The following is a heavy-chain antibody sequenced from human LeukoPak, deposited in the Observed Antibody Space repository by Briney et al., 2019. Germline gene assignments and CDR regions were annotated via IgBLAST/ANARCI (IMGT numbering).Heavy chain of an antibody. CDR2: IYPGDSDT. CDR3: ARLVGPFIAATGTRYFDY. V-gene: IGHV5-51*01. CDR1: GYSFTSYW. D-gene: IGHD6-13*01. Sequence: NPGESLKISCKGSGYSFTSYWIGWVRQMPGKGLEWMGIIYPGDSDTRNSPSFQGQVTISADKSISTAYLQWSSLKASDTAIYYCARLVGPFIAATGTRYFDYWGQGTLVTVSS. J-gene: IGHJ4*02.